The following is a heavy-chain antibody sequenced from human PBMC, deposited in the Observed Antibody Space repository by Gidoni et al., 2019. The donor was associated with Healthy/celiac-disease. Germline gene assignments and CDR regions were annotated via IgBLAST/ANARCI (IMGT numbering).Heavy chain of an antibody. CDR3: ARDAFLEWFFFDI. V-gene: IGHV4-59*02. CDR1: GGSVSSYY. D-gene: IGHD3-3*01. J-gene: IGHJ3*02. Sequence: QVQLQEAGPGLVKPSETLSLTCAVSGGSVSSYYCHWIRQPPGTGLEWIGYIYYSGSTNYNPSLKSRVTISVDTSKNQFSLKLSSVTAADTAVYYCARDAFLEWFFFDIWGQGTMVTVSS. CDR2: IYYSGST.